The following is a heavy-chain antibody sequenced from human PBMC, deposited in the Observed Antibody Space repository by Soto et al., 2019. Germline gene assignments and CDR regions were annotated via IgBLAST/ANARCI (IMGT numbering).Heavy chain of an antibody. D-gene: IGHD6-6*01. V-gene: IGHV4-34*01. Sequence: QVQLQQWGAGLLKPSETLSLTCAVYGGSFSGYYWSWIRQPPGQGLEWIGEINHSGSTNYNPSLKSRVTISVDTSKNQFSLKLSSVTAADTAVYYCARGKGYSSSPRIFDYWGQGTLVTVSS. CDR3: ARGKGYSSSPRIFDY. J-gene: IGHJ4*02. CDR2: INHSGST. CDR1: GGSFSGYY.